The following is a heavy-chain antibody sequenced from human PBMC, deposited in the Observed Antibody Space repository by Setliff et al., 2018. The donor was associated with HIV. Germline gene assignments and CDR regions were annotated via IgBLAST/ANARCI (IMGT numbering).Heavy chain of an antibody. D-gene: IGHD4-17*01. CDR1: GFTLSSHW. V-gene: IGHV3-7*01. CDR2: IKYDGSEQ. Sequence: SLRLSCIGSGFTLSSHWMSWVRQAPGKGLEWVASIKYDGSEQHYVDSVKGRFTISRDNAKNSLYLQMNSLRAEDTAVYYCARDTGLGGDYADAFDIWGQGTMVTV. J-gene: IGHJ3*02. CDR3: ARDTGLGGDYADAFDI.